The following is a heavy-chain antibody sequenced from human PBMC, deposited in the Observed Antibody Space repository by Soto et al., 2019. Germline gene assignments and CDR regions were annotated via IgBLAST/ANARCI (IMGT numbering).Heavy chain of an antibody. CDR2: IYPGDSDA. CDR3: ARSQFDYVWGTSGYFDS. D-gene: IGHD3-16*01. CDR1: GYIFSTHW. V-gene: IGHV5-51*01. Sequence: GESLKISCNGSGYIFSTHWVGWGRQMPGKGLEWMGIIYPGDSDARYSPSFKGQVTISVDESTTTAFLQWSSLKASDTAMYFCARSQFDYVWGTSGYFDSWGQGTLVTVSS. J-gene: IGHJ4*02.